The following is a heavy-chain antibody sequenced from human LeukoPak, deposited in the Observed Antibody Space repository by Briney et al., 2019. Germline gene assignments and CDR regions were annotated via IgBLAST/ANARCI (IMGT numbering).Heavy chain of an antibody. J-gene: IGHJ4*02. CDR1: GASISSGDYY. V-gene: IGHV4-31*03. D-gene: IGHD6-6*01. CDR2: IYNSGGT. Sequence: SQTLSLTCTVSGASISSGDYYWSWIRQHPGKGLEWIGYIYNSGGTYYNPSLKSRITISVDTSQSQFSLKLSSVTAADTAVYFCARAYSPSSLYFDYWGQGTLVTVSS. CDR3: ARAYSPSSLYFDY.